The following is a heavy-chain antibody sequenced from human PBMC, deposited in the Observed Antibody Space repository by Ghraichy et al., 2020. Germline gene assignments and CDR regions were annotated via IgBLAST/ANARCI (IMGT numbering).Heavy chain of an antibody. D-gene: IGHD2-2*01. CDR3: ASINGYCSSTSCYGGTVYYFDY. V-gene: IGHV4-34*01. J-gene: IGHJ4*02. Sequence: SETLSLTCAVYGGSFSGYYWSWIRQPPGKGLEWIGEINHSGSTNYNPSLKSRVTISVDTSKNQFSLKLSSVTAADTAVYYCASINGYCSSTSCYGGTVYYFDYWGQGTLVTVSS. CDR1: GGSFSGYY. CDR2: INHSGST.